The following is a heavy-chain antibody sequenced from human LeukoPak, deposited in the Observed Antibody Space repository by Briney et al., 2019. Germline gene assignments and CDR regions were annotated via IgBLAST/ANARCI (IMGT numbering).Heavy chain of an antibody. D-gene: IGHD3-3*01. CDR1: GGSISSYY. Sequence: SETLSLTCTVSGGSISSYYWSWIRQPAGKGLEWIGRIYTSGSTNYNPSLKSRVTMSVDTSKNQFSLKLSSVTAADTAVYYCARENGYDFWSGYHTSYYFDYWGQGTVVTVSS. CDR3: ARENGYDFWSGYHTSYYFDY. V-gene: IGHV4-4*07. CDR2: IYTSGST. J-gene: IGHJ4*02.